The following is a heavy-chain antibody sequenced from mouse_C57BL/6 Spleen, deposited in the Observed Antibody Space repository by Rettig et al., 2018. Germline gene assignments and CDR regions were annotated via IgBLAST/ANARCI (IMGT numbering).Heavy chain of an antibody. CDR2: IWGGGST. J-gene: IGHJ3*01. CDR3: AKHNDYGSAWFAY. Sequence: LGVIWGGGSTNYNSALMSRLSISKDNSKSQVFLKMNSLQTDDTAMYYCAKHNDYGSAWFAYWGQGTLVTVSA. D-gene: IGHD1-1*01. V-gene: IGHV2-9*01.